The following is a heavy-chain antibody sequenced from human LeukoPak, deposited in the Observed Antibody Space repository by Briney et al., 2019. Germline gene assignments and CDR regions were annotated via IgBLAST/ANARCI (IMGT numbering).Heavy chain of an antibody. D-gene: IGHD3-22*01. Sequence: GESLRLSCAASGFTFSSYSMNWVRQAPGKGLEWVSYISSTSSTKYYADSVKGRFTISRDNSKNTLYLQMNSLRAEDTAVYYCVRDDDRPDNGLDYWGQGTLATVSS. J-gene: IGHJ4*02. CDR1: GFTFSSYS. CDR2: ISSTSSTK. V-gene: IGHV3-48*01. CDR3: VRDDDRPDNGLDY.